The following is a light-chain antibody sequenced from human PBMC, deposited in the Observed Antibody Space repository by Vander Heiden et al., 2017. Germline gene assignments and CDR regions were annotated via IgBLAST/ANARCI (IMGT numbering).Light chain of an antibody. V-gene: IGKV1-39*01. CDR2: TAS. CDR1: QSIISS. J-gene: IGKJ4*01. CDR3: QQRYSTTRRT. Sequence: IQMTQSPSSLSASVGDRVTITCRASQSIISSLHFCQRIPGEAPMRLISTASRLQSGVPSRFSGSGAGTDDTLTISSRQPEEFATYYCQQRYSTTRRTFGGGTKVEIK.